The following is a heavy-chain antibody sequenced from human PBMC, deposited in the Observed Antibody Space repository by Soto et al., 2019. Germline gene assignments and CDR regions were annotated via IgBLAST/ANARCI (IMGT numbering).Heavy chain of an antibody. V-gene: IGHV3-66*01. Sequence: EVQLVESGGGLVQPGVSLRLSCAASGFSVSSKYMSWVRQAPGKGLACVSLIQSGGSTYYAGSVKGRFTISRENSETTLFLQMNSLRVEDAAVHYCPRDDVHCNGGRCYGVPMDVWGKGTTVNVSA. D-gene: IGHD2-15*01. CDR1: GFSVSSKY. CDR3: PRDDVHCNGGRCYGVPMDV. J-gene: IGHJ6*04. CDR2: IQSGGST.